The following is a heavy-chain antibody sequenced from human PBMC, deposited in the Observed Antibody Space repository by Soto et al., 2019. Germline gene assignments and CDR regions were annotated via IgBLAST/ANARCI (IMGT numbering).Heavy chain of an antibody. J-gene: IGHJ4*02. Sequence: PSETLSLTCAVSGDSVSSYSWSWIRQPPEKGLEWIGYVYNSGSTTYNPSLRSRLTMSIDTSRNQIFLELNSVTAADTAVYYCAGDYGSGSYRFDYWGQGTLVTVSS. CDR2: VYNSGST. V-gene: IGHV4-59*02. D-gene: IGHD3-10*01. CDR3: AGDYGSGSYRFDY. CDR1: GDSVSSYS.